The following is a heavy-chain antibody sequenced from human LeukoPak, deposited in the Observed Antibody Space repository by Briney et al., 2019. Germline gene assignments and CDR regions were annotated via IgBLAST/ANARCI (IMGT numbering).Heavy chain of an antibody. CDR3: ARGGWRLDY. Sequence: SETLSLTCTVSGGSISSYYWSWIRQPPGKGLEWIGYIYYTGTTNYNPSLKSRVTISVDTSKNQFSLKLGSVTAADTAVYYCARGGWRLDYWGQGTLVTVSS. V-gene: IGHV4-59*01. D-gene: IGHD2-15*01. CDR2: IYYTGTT. J-gene: IGHJ4*02. CDR1: GGSISSYY.